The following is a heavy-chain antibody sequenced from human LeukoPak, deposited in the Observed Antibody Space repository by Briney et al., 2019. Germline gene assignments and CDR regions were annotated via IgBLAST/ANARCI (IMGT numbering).Heavy chain of an antibody. CDR3: ARDRGSGWYVTIEGWFDP. J-gene: IGHJ5*02. CDR1: GYTFTSYG. D-gene: IGHD6-19*01. Sequence: ASEKVSCKASGYTFTSYGISWVRQATGQGLEWMGWISAYNGNTNYAQKLQGRVTMTTDTSTSTAYMELRSLRSDDTAVYYCARDRGSGWYVTIEGWFDPWGQGTLVTVSS. V-gene: IGHV1-18*01. CDR2: ISAYNGNT.